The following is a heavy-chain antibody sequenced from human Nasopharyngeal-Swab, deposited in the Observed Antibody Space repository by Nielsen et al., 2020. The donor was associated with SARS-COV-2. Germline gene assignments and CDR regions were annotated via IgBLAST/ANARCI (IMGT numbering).Heavy chain of an antibody. V-gene: IGHV4-59*08. Sequence: SETLSLTCTVSGGPFYSYSWTWIRQPPGKGLEGIGNFYYRGSTNYNPPLKNRITISMNTSKTQFSLKLNSVTAAATAVYYCARQLVVPAAGINWFDPWGQGTLVTVSS. CDR2: FYYRGST. D-gene: IGHD6-13*01. CDR3: ARQLVVPAAGINWFDP. CDR1: GGPFYSYS. J-gene: IGHJ5*02.